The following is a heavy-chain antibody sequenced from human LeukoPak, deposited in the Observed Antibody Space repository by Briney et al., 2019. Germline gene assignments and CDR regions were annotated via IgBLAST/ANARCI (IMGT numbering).Heavy chain of an antibody. D-gene: IGHD1-14*01. CDR2: IRSKAYSGKT. J-gene: IGHJ4*02. V-gene: IGHV3-49*04. CDR1: GFTFSSYS. CDR3: TRDSRYTTEGFDY. Sequence: GGSLRLSCAASGFTFSSYSINWVRQAPGKGLEWVAFIRSKAYSGKTEYAASVKGRFTISRDDSNSSAYLEMKSLKTEDTGVYYCTRDSRYTTEGFDYWGQGTLVTVSS.